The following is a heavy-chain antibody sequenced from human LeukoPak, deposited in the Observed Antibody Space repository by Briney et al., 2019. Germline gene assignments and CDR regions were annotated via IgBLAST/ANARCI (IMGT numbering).Heavy chain of an antibody. D-gene: IGHD3-22*01. V-gene: IGHV4-4*02. Sequence: SETLSLTCGVSGGSISSSNWWSWVRQPPGKGLEWIGEIYHSGSTNYNPSLKSRVTISVDKSKNQFSLRLNSVTAADTAVYYCARVVGPPYYYDSSGYYFLGHYYYMDVWGKGTTVTVSS. CDR2: IYHSGST. J-gene: IGHJ6*03. CDR3: ARVVGPPYYYDSSGYYFLGHYYYMDV. CDR1: GGSISSSNW.